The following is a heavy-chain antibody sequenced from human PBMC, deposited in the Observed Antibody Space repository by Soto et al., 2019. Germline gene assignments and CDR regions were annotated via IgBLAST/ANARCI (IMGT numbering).Heavy chain of an antibody. CDR1: GVKIGDYA. V-gene: IGHV3-49*04. CDR3: SRVLGDGYKYGHSDY. J-gene: IGHJ4*02. D-gene: IGHD5-12*01. Sequence: GGSLRVSCTTSGVKIGDYALNWVRQAPGKGLEWVGFMRSKVYGGATEFAASVEGRFRMSRDGFRGIAYLEMNSLKTEDTGVYYCSRVLGDGYKYGHSDYWGQGPPVTVSS. CDR2: MRSKVYGGAT.